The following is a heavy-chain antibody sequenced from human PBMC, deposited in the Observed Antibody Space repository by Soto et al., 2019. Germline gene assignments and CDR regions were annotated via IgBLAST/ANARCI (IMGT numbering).Heavy chain of an antibody. CDR3: ARNYHGLGV. V-gene: IGHV1-3*01. J-gene: IGHJ6*04. CDR2: INAGNGNT. Sequence: GASVKVSCKASGYTFTIYEIYWVRQAPGQKLEWMGWINAGNGNTKYSQKFQGRVTITRDTSASTAYMELSGLTSEDTAVYYCARNYHGLGVWGKGTTVTVSS. CDR1: GYTFTIYE. D-gene: IGHD3-10*01.